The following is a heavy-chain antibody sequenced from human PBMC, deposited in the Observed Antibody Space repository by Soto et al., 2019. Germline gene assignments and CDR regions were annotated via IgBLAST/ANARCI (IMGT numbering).Heavy chain of an antibody. J-gene: IGHJ4*02. CDR1: GFTYSSYG. CDR3: AKDSATMRGVSPFDD. D-gene: IGHD3-22*01. Sequence: GGPLRLSCAASGFTYSSYGMQGVRQARGKGLEWVAVISYDGSNKYYADSVKGRVTISRDNAKNTLYLQMNSLRAEDKAVYYCAKDSATMRGVSPFDDWGQGTLVTVSS. CDR2: ISYDGSNK. V-gene: IGHV3-30*18.